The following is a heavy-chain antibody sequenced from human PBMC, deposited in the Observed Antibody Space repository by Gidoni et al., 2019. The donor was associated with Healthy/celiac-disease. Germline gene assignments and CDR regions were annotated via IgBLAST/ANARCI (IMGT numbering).Heavy chain of an antibody. D-gene: IGHD6-13*01. CDR2: ISYDGSNK. CDR1: GFTFSSDA. J-gene: IGHJ4*02. Sequence: QVQLLESGGGVVHPGRSMRLSCAASGFTFSSDALHCVRQASGKGQEWVAVISYDGSNKYYADSVKGRFTISRGNSKNTLYLQMNSLRAEDTAVYYCARVSYSSSWYWGQGTLVTVSS. CDR3: ARVSYSSSWY. V-gene: IGHV3-30-3*01.